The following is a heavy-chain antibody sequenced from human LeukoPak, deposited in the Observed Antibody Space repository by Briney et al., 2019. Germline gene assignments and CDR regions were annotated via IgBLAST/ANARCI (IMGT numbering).Heavy chain of an antibody. CDR1: GFTFSSYW. J-gene: IGHJ3*02. CDR3: ARYSSSWHAFDI. Sequence: GGSLRLSCAASGFTFSSYWIHWVRQAPGKGLVWVSRINSDGSSTRYADSVKGRSTISRDNAKNTVYLQMNSLRAEDTAVYFCARYSSSWHAFDIWGQGTLVTVSS. V-gene: IGHV3-74*01. D-gene: IGHD6-13*01. CDR2: INSDGSST.